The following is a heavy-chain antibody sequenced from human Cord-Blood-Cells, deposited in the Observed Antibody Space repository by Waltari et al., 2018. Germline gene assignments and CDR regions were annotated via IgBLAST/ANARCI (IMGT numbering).Heavy chain of an antibody. V-gene: IGHV5-51*01. Sequence: EVQLVQSGAEVKKPGESLKISGKGSGYSFTSYWIGWVRQMPGQGLEWMGIIYPGDSDTRYSPSFQGQVTISADKSISTAYLQWSSLKASDTAMYYCARLLPSYYDFWSGYSAFDYWGQGTLVTVSS. CDR1: GYSFTSYW. J-gene: IGHJ4*02. CDR3: ARLLPSYYDFWSGYSAFDY. CDR2: IYPGDSDT. D-gene: IGHD3-3*01.